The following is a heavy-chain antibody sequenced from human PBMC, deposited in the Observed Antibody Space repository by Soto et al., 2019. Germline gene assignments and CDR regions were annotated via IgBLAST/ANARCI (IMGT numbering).Heavy chain of an antibody. D-gene: IGHD3-10*01. CDR3: AKTREIRGVCPEN. V-gene: IGHV3-23*01. J-gene: IGHJ4*02. Sequence: VQLLESGGGLVQPGGSLRLSCAASGFMFRSYVMSWVRQAPGKGLEWVSSISGSGASTYYADSVKGRFTISRDDSKNTMSLQMNSLRADDTAVYYCAKTREIRGVCPENWGQGTLVTVSS. CDR1: GFMFRSYV. CDR2: ISGSGAST.